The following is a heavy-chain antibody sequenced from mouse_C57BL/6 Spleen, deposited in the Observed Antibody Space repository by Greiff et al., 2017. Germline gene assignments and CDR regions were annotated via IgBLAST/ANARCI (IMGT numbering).Heavy chain of an antibody. V-gene: IGHV1-69*01. CDR1: GYTFTSYW. D-gene: IGHD1-1*01. CDR3: ALYGSREAWFAY. J-gene: IGHJ3*01. Sequence: VQLQQPGAELVMPGASVKLSCKASGYTFTSYWMHWVKQRPGQGLEWIGEIDPSDSYTNYNQKFKGKSTLTVDKSSSTAYMQLSSLTSEDSAVYYCALYGSREAWFAYWGQGTLVTVSA. CDR2: IDPSDSYT.